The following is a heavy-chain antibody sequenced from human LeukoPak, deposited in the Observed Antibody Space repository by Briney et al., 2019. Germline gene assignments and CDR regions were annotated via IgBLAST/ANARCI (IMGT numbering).Heavy chain of an antibody. J-gene: IGHJ4*02. CDR1: GFTLRSYW. V-gene: IGHV3-74*01. CDR2: INSDGSST. CDR3: ARDPDRSGWSTFEY. D-gene: IGHD6-19*01. Sequence: TGGSLRLSCAASGFTLRSYWMHWVRHVPGEGLVWVSRINSDGSSTTYADSVRGRFTISRDNAKNTLYLQMNSLRAEDTALYFCARDPDRSGWSTFEYWGQGSLVTVSS.